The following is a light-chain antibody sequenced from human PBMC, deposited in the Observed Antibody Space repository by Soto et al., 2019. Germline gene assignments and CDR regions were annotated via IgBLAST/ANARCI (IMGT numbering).Light chain of an antibody. CDR2: KVS. CDR3: MQGSHWPYT. CDR1: QSLVYSDGNTY. Sequence: EVVLTQSPPSLPVTLGQPASMSCGSSQSLVYSDGNTYFHWFHQRPGQSPRRLIYKVSKRDSGVPVRFSGSGSGTDFTLKISGVEAEDVGIYYCMQGSHWPYTFGQGTKLEI. V-gene: IGKV2-30*01. J-gene: IGKJ2*01.